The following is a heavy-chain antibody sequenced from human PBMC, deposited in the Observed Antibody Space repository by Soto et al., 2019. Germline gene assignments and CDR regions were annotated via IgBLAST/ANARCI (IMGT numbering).Heavy chain of an antibody. J-gene: IGHJ4*02. Sequence: PGGSLRLSCAASGFTFSSYAMSWVRQAPGKGLEWVSAISGSGGSTYYADSVKGRFTISRDNSKNTLYLQMNSLRAEDTAVYYCAKSRITYDILTGYPYFDYWGQGTLVTVSS. D-gene: IGHD3-9*01. CDR2: ISGSGGST. CDR1: GFTFSSYA. V-gene: IGHV3-23*01. CDR3: AKSRITYDILTGYPYFDY.